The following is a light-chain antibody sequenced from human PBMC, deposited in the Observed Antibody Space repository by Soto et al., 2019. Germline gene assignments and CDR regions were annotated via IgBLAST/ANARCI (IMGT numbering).Light chain of an antibody. CDR1: SSNIGSNT. J-gene: IGLJ2*01. Sequence: QSVLTQPPSASGTPGQRVTTSCSGSSSNIGSNTVNWYQQLPGTAPKLLIYNNNQRPPGVPDRFSGSKSGTSASLAISGLQSEDEADYYCAAWDDSLIGVFGGGTKLTVL. CDR3: AAWDDSLIGV. CDR2: NNN. V-gene: IGLV1-44*01.